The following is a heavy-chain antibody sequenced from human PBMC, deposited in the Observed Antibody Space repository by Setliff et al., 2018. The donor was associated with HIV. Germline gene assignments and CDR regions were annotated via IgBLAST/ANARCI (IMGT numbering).Heavy chain of an antibody. D-gene: IGHD2-21*01. CDR2: IRYSGST. CDR3: ARDAGYCGGDCYPMVLDV. V-gene: IGHV4-31*02. Sequence: TLSLTCTVSGGPISSGGYYWSWIRQHPGKGLEWIGYIRYSGSTHYNPSLKSRVTISVDTSKNQFSLKLSSVTAADTAVYYCARDAGYCGGDCYPMVLDVWGKGTTVTVSS. CDR1: GGPISSGGYY. J-gene: IGHJ6*04.